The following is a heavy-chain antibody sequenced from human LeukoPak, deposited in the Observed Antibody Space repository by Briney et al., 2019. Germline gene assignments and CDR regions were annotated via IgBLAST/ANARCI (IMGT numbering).Heavy chain of an antibody. CDR3: TTDHVCGGDCSQFDY. J-gene: IGHJ4*02. CDR2: MKSKTYGGTT. CDR1: RYTFSICN. D-gene: IGHD2-21*02. Sequence: GVSLTLSCRASRYTFSICNIIGARRAPAGGGEGLGRMKSKTYGGTTDYAEHVKGRFTMSRDDSKNTVYLQMNSLKTEDTAVYYCTTDHVCGGDCSQFDYWGQGTLVSVFS. V-gene: IGHV3-15*01.